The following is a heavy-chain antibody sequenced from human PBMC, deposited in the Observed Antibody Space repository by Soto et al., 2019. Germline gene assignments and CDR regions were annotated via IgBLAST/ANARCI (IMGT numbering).Heavy chain of an antibody. CDR1: GLTFSSYS. V-gene: IGHV3-21*01. Sequence: GSLRLSCAASGLTFSSYSMNWVRQAPGKGLEWVSSISSSSSYIYYADSVKGRFTISRDNAKNSLYLQMNSLRAEDTAVYYCARDRRDGYNFDYWGQGTLVTVS. CDR2: ISSSSSYI. J-gene: IGHJ4*02. D-gene: IGHD5-12*01. CDR3: ARDRRDGYNFDY.